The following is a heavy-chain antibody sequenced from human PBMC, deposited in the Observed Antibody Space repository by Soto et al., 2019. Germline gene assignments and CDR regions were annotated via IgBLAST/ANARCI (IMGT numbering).Heavy chain of an antibody. J-gene: IGHJ4*02. D-gene: IGHD1-1*01. CDR1: GFTFSSYA. Sequence: EVQLLESGGGLVQPGGSLRLSCAASGFTFSSYAMSWVRQAPGKGLEWVSSISGYGGSTYYADSVKGRFTISRDNSKNTPYLQMNRLRAEDTAVYYCAKDLELEVFTAEYLDHWGQGSLVTVSS. CDR2: ISGYGGST. CDR3: AKDLELEVFTAEYLDH. V-gene: IGHV3-23*01.